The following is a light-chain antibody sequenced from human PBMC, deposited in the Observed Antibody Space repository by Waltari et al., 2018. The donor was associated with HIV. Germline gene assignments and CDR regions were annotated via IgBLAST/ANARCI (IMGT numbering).Light chain of an antibody. J-gene: IGKJ3*01. Sequence: DIQMTQSPSPLSASVGDSVIITCRASQTVTNKVNWYQQKPGAAPKGLIYDAATLQSGVPSRFRGGGSGTDFTLTITSLQPDDFATYFCQQTFSSPLTFGPGTKVDI. CDR1: QTVTNK. CDR3: QQTFSSPLT. V-gene: IGKV1-39*01. CDR2: DAA.